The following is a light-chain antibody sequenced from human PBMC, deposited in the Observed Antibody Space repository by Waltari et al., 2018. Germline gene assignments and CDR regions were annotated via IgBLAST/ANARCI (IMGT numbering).Light chain of an antibody. CDR1: QNIGKY. Sequence: DIQMTQSPSSLSASIGDRVTITCRASQNIGKYLNWYQHKPGKAPKLLISAASSLLSGVASRFSGSGSGTDFTFTISSLQPEDFATYYCQQSSSTPQSTFGQGTRLEIK. CDR3: QQSSSTPQST. V-gene: IGKV1-39*01. J-gene: IGKJ5*01. CDR2: AAS.